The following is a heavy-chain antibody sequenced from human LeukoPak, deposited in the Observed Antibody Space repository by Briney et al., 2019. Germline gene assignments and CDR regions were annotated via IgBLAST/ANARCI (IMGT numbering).Heavy chain of an antibody. CDR3: AKADYDSSTYDLSPKYYFDY. V-gene: IGHV3-23*01. Sequence: GGSLRLSCAASGFTFSKYAMGSVRQAPGKGLEWVSAITGGGGSSFYADSVKGRFTISRDNSKNTLCLQMNSLSAEDTAVYYCAKADYDSSTYDLSPKYYFDYWGQGTLVTVSS. CDR2: ITGGGGSS. CDR1: GFTFSKYA. D-gene: IGHD3-22*01. J-gene: IGHJ4*02.